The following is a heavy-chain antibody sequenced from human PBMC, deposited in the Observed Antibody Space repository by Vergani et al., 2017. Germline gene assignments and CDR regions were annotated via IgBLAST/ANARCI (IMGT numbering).Heavy chain of an antibody. V-gene: IGHV4-38-2*02. CDR2: IYHSGST. J-gene: IGHJ4*02. D-gene: IGHD3-16*02. CDR1: GYSISSGYY. CDR3: AREVRLSQPMGVD. Sequence: QVQLQESGPGLVKPSETLSLTCTVSGYSISSGYYWVWIRQPPGKGLEWIGSIYHSGSTYYNPSLKSRVTISVDTSKNQFSLKLSSVTAADTAVYYCAREVRLSQPMGVDWGQGTLVTVSS.